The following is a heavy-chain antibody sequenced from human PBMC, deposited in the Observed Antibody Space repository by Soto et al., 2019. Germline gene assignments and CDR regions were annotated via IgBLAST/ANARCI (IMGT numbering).Heavy chain of an antibody. CDR2: TYYRSKWYN. CDR3: ARDLLIRDSSGWYFWFDP. D-gene: IGHD6-19*01. CDR1: GDSVSSNSAA. J-gene: IGHJ5*02. V-gene: IGHV6-1*01. Sequence: PSQTLSLTCAISGDSVSSNSAAWNWIRQSPSRGLEWLGRTYYRSKWYNDYAVSVKSRITINPDTSKNQFSLQLNSVTPEDTAVYYCARDLLIRDSSGWYFWFDPWGQGTLVTVSS.